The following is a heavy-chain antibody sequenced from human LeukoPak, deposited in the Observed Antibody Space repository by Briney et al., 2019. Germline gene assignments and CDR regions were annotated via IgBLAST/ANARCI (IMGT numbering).Heavy chain of an antibody. CDR2: IPRNGGST. J-gene: IGHJ6*03. CDR1: GFTFSSYA. Sequence: GGSLRLSCAASGFTFSSYAMSWVRQAPGKGLEWVSSIPRNGGSTYYADSVKGRFTISRDNSKNTLYVQMNSLRVDDTAVYYCAKAPRFGDHAAEYFYYYMDVWGKGTSVTVSS. V-gene: IGHV3-23*01. CDR3: AKAPRFGDHAAEYFYYYMDV. D-gene: IGHD3-16*01.